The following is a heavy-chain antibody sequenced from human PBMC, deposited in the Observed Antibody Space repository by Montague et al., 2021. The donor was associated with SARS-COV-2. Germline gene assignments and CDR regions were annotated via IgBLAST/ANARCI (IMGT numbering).Heavy chain of an antibody. J-gene: IGHJ6*02. V-gene: IGHV4-59*01. CDR3: AREGILWFGDLAPYYYGMDV. Sequence: SETLSLTCTVSGGSISSYYWSWIRQPPGKGLEWIGYISYSGSTNYNPSLKSRVTISVDTSKNQFSLKLSSVTAADTAVYYCAREGILWFGDLAPYYYGMDVWGQGTTVTVSS. CDR1: GGSISSYY. D-gene: IGHD3-10*01. CDR2: ISYSGST.